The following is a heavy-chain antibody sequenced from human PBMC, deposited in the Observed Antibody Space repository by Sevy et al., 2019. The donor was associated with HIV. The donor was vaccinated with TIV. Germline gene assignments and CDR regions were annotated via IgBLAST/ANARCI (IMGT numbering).Heavy chain of an antibody. V-gene: IGHV3-15*01. CDR3: GYSEYGYYYDY. D-gene: IGHD1-26*01. CDR1: GFIFSNAW. CDR2: IKSKADGGTP. Sequence: GGSLRLSCGASGFIFSNAWMSWVRQAPGNGLEWVGRIKSKADGGTPDYAAPVKGTFTISRDDSINTLYLQMNSLRTDDTAVYYCGYSEYGYYYDYWGQGTLVTVSS. J-gene: IGHJ4*02.